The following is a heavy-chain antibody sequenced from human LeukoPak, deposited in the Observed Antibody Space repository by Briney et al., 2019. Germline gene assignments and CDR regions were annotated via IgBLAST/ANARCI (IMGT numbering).Heavy chain of an antibody. CDR2: INHSGST. CDR3: ARYPITIFGVVIKGFDY. Sequence: SETLSLTCAVYGGSFSGYYWSWIRQPPGKGLEWIGEINHSGSTNYNPSLKSRVTISVDTSRNQFSLKLSSVTAADTAVYYCARYPITIFGVVIKGFDYWGQGTLVTVSS. CDR1: GGSFSGYY. D-gene: IGHD3-3*01. V-gene: IGHV4-34*01. J-gene: IGHJ4*02.